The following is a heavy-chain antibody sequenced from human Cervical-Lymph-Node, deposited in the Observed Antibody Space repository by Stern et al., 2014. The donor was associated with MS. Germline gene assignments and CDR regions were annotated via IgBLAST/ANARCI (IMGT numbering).Heavy chain of an antibody. CDR1: GYTFTNYD. CDR2: MNSNTGDT. CDR3: TRGPRNWGFDY. J-gene: IGHJ4*02. D-gene: IGHD7-27*01. Sequence: QVQLQQSGTEVKKPGASVKVSCKASGYTFTNYDINWVRQATGQGLEWMGWMNSNTGDTDYAQKFQGRVTMTRSASIGTAYMELTSLRPEDTAVYYCTRGPRNWGFDYWGQGTLVTVSS. V-gene: IGHV1-8*01.